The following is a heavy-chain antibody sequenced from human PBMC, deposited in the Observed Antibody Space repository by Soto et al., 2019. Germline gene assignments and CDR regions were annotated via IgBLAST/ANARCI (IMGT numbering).Heavy chain of an antibody. J-gene: IGHJ4*02. D-gene: IGHD1-1*01. CDR2: IIPIFGTA. V-gene: IGHV1-69*13. Sequence: SVKVSCKASGYTFTRSGISWVRQAPGQGLEWMGGIIPIFGTANYAQKFQGRVTITADESTSTAYMELSSLRSEDTAVYYCARGPRYHFDYWGQGTLVTVSS. CDR1: GYTFTRSG. CDR3: ARGPRYHFDY.